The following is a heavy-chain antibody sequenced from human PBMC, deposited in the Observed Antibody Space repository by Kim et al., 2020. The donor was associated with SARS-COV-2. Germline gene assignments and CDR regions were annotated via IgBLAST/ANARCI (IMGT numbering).Heavy chain of an antibody. J-gene: IGHJ6*01. CDR3: ARLRSDPYGVDVFPLFYYG. CDR1: GVSLSGYY. Sequence: SETLSLTCSVSGVSLSGYYWSWIRQSPGKGLEWIGYILYTGTTKYKPSLKSRVTISVDTSKNLFSLKLSSVTAADTGVYYCARLRSDPYGVDVFPLFYYG. CDR2: ILYTGTT. V-gene: IGHV4-59*01. D-gene: IGHD2-8*01.